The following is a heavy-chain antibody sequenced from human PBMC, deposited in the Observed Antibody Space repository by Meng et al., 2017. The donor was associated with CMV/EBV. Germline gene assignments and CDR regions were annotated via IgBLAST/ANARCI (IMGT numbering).Heavy chain of an antibody. D-gene: IGHD1-7*01. CDR2: IYPGDADT. CDR1: GYSFTTSW. Sequence: GESLKISCKASGYSFTTSWIAWVRQMPGKGLECMGIIYPGDADTRYNPLFQGQVTISADKSTSTAYLQWSSLKASDTAVYYCARHFPDGNYGGIDSWGRGTLVTVSS. CDR3: ARHFPDGNYGGIDS. J-gene: IGHJ4*02. V-gene: IGHV5-51*01.